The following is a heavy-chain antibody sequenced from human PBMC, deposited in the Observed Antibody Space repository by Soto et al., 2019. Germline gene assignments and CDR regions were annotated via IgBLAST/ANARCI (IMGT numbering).Heavy chain of an antibody. J-gene: IGHJ4*02. D-gene: IGHD3-22*01. Sequence: ASVKVSCKVSGYTLTELSMHWVRQAPGKGLEWMGGFDPEDGETIYAQKFQGRVTMTEDTSTDTAYMELSSLRSEDTAVYYCATLDAYYYDSSGYNPFDYWGQGTLVTVSS. CDR3: ATLDAYYYDSSGYNPFDY. V-gene: IGHV1-24*01. CDR2: FDPEDGET. CDR1: GYTLTELS.